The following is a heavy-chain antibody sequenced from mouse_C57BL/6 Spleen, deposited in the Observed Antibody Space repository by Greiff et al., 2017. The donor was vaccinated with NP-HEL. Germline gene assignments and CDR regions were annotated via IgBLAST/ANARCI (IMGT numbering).Heavy chain of an antibody. D-gene: IGHD4-1*01. Sequence: EVQLVESGPGMVKPSQSLSLTCTVTGYSITSCYDWHWIRHFPGNKLEWMGYISYSGSTNYNPSLKSRISITHDTSKNHFFLKLNSVTTEDTATYYCARDRLGRGFAYWGQGTLVTVSA. CDR3: ARDRLGRGFAY. J-gene: IGHJ3*01. CDR2: ISYSGST. CDR1: GYSITSCYD. V-gene: IGHV3-1*01.